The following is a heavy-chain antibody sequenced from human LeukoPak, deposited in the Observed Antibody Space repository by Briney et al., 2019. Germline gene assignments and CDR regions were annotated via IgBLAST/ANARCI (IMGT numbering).Heavy chain of an antibody. CDR1: GFTFSSYS. V-gene: IGHV3-48*04. CDR3: ARDPYGGNSNWFDP. J-gene: IGHJ5*02. D-gene: IGHD4-23*01. CDR2: ISSSRSTI. Sequence: GGSLRLSCAASGFTFSSYSMNWVRQAPGKGLEWVSYISSSRSTIYYADSVKGRFTISRDNAKNSLYLQMNSLRAEDTAVYYCARDPYGGNSNWFDPWGQGTLVTVSS.